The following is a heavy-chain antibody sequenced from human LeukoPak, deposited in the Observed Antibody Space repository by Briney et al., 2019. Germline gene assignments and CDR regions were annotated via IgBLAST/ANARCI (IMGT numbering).Heavy chain of an antibody. J-gene: IGHJ4*02. D-gene: IGHD2-2*01. CDR1: GYSFTSYW. Sequence: PGESLKISCKGSGYSFTSYWIGWVRQIPGKGLEWMGIIYPGDSDTRYGPSFQGQVTISADKSISTAYLQWSSLKASDTAMYYCARRPLWDSSSTSCSLFDYWGQGTLVTVSS. CDR2: IYPGDSDT. CDR3: ARRPLWDSSSTSCSLFDY. V-gene: IGHV5-51*01.